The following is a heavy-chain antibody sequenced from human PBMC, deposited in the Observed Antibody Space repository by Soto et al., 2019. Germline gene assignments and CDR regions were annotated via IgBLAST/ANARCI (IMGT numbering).Heavy chain of an antibody. J-gene: IGHJ4*02. CDR1: GDSISNGRHY. V-gene: IGHV4-61*01. CDR2: TYYSGST. D-gene: IGHD1-26*01. CDR3: ARWGALVGATTFFDY. Sequence: QVQLQESGPGLVKPSETLSLTCTVSGDSISNGRHYWSWIRQPPGKGLEWIGYTYYSGSTNYNPSLTSRVTMSVDTSKNQFSMKLNSVTAADTAVYYCARWGALVGATTFFDYWGQGTLVTVSS.